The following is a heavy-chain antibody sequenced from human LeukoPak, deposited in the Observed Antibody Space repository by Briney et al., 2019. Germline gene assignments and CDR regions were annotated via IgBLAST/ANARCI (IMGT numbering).Heavy chain of an antibody. V-gene: IGHV3-7*01. CDR3: ARESR. CDR1: GFTFSSYG. CDR2: IKQDGSEK. Sequence: GGSLRLSCAASGFTFSSYGMHWVRQAPGKGLEWVANIKQDGSEKYYVDSVKGRFTISRDNAKNSLYLQMNSLRAEDTAVYYCARESRWGQGTMVTVSS. J-gene: IGHJ3*01.